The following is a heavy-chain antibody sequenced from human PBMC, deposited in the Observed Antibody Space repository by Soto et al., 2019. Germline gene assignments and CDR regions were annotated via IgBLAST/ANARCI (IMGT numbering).Heavy chain of an antibody. CDR2: INSDGSST. CDR3: ARVVPGPPYYYDSSGYPNSDAFDI. V-gene: IGHV3-74*01. D-gene: IGHD3-22*01. J-gene: IGHJ3*02. CDR1: GFTFSSYW. Sequence: GGSLRLSCAASGFTFSSYWMHWVRQAPGKGLVWVSRINSDGSSTSYADSVKGRFTISRDNAKNTLYLQMNSLRAEDTAVYYCARVVPGPPYYYDSSGYPNSDAFDIWGQGTMVTVSS.